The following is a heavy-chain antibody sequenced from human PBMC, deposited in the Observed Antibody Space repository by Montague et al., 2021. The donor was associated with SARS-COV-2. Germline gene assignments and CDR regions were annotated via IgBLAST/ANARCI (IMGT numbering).Heavy chain of an antibody. Sequence: PALGKPTQTLTLTCTFSGFSLSTRGVGLGWIRQPPGKALEWLALLYWDDDERYSPSLESRLTISKDNSKNQVVLTMTKMAPVDTATYYCAHTKAPAGDRWFDPWGQGTPVTVSS. V-gene: IGHV2-5*02. CDR3: AHTKAPAGDRWFDP. J-gene: IGHJ5*02. D-gene: IGHD6-13*01. CDR2: LYWDDDE. CDR1: GFSLSTRGVG.